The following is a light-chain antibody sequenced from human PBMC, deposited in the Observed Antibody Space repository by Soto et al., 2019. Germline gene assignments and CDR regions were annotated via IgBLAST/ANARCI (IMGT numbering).Light chain of an antibody. J-gene: IGKJ3*01. CDR1: QGISSY. V-gene: IGKV1-9*01. Sequence: QLTQSPSSLSASVGDRVAITCRASQGISSYLAWYQKKPGKAPNLLIYAASTLQSGVPSRFSGSGSGTDFTLTISSLQPEDFATYYCQQYHSYPFTFGPGTKVDIK. CDR2: AAS. CDR3: QQYHSYPFT.